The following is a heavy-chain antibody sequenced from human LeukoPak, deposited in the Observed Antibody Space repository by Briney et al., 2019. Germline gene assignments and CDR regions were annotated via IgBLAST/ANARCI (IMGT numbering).Heavy chain of an antibody. V-gene: IGHV3-23*01. D-gene: IGHD6-19*01. Sequence: GGSLRLSCAASGFTFTSYSMNWVRQAPGKGLEWVSPISGGGGSTYYADSVKGRFTISRDNSKNTLYLQVNSLRAEDTAVYYCAKEVYSSGWSHFDYWGRGTLVTVSS. CDR3: AKEVYSSGWSHFDY. CDR1: GFTFTSYS. J-gene: IGHJ4*02. CDR2: ISGGGGST.